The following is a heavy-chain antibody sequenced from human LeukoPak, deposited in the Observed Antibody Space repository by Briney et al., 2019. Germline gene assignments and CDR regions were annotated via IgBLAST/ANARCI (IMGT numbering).Heavy chain of an antibody. CDR3: AKVEAWELQRVFEN. D-gene: IGHD1-26*01. V-gene: IGHV3-7*01. CDR2: VARAGGEK. Sequence: QPRGSLRLSCAASWFTFSDFWMTWVRPVPGKGLEWVANVARAGGEKNYVDSVEGRFTISRDNAKKSLYLEMNTLRGITMAQYYCAKVEAWELQRVFENWGQGTLVTVSS. CDR1: WFTFSDFW. J-gene: IGHJ4*02.